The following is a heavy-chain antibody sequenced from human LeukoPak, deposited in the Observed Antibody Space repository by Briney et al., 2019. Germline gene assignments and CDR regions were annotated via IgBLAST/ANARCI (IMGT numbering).Heavy chain of an antibody. J-gene: IGHJ3*02. V-gene: IGHV3-66*01. CDR1: GFTVSSNY. CDR2: IYSGGST. Sequence: QTGGSLRLSCAASGFTVSSNYMSWVRQAPGKGLEWVSVIYSGGSTYYADSVKGRFTISRDNSKNTLYFQMNSLRAEDTAVYYCARAYCGGDCYWPGGAFDIWGQGTMVTVSS. D-gene: IGHD2-21*02. CDR3: ARAYCGGDCYWPGGAFDI.